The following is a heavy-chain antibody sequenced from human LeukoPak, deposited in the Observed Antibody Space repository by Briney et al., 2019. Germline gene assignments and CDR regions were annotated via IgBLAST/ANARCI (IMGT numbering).Heavy chain of an antibody. D-gene: IGHD6-6*01. Sequence: PSETLSLTCTVSGGSISSYYWSWIRQPPGKGLEWIGNSHYSGSTYYNPSLKSRVIISVHTSQNQFSLKLNSVTAADTAVYYRARRRGGSSDCDYWGQGTLVTVSS. CDR2: SHYSGST. J-gene: IGHJ4*02. CDR3: ARRRGGSSDCDY. V-gene: IGHV4-59*04. CDR1: GGSISSYY.